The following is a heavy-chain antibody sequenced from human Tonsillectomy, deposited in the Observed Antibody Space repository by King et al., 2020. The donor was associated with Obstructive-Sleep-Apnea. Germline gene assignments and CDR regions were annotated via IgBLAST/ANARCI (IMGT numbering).Heavy chain of an antibody. J-gene: IGHJ4*02. CDR1: GGSISSSSYY. D-gene: IGHD6-6*01. CDR2: IYYSGST. V-gene: IGHV4-39*07. Sequence: QMQLQESGPGLVKPSETLSLTCTVSGGSISSSSYYWGWIRQPPGKGLEWIGSIYYSGSTYYNPSLKSRVTISVDTSKNQFSLKLSSVTAADTAVYYCARFIAARRGDIDYWGQGTLVTVSS. CDR3: ARFIAARRGDIDY.